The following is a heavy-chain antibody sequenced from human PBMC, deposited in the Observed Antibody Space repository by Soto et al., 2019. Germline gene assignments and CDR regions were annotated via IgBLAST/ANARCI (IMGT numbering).Heavy chain of an antibody. V-gene: IGHV4-34*01. Sequence: QVQLQQWGAGLLKPSETLSLTCAVYGGSFSGYQWSWIRQTPGKGLEWIGGINDGGDINYNPSLKRWGPILVGLPQEPDSPRARLCTPGGQACYFCSRSLIPLFGGLFRRGGQLLHNGGWGKGTPVTVSS. CDR1: GGSFSGYQ. CDR3: SRSLIPLFGGLFRRGGQLLHNGG. CDR2: INDGGDI. D-gene: IGHD3-10*02. J-gene: IGHJ6*04.